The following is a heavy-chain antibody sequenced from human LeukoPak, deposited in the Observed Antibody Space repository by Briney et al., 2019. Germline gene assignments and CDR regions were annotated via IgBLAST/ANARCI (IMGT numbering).Heavy chain of an antibody. Sequence: GGSLRLSCAASGFTVSSNYMSWVRQAPGKGLEWVSVIYSGGSTYYADSVKGRFTISRDNSKNTLYLQMNSLRAEDTAVYYCARDPASSGWGIAGNDYWGQGTLVTVSS. J-gene: IGHJ4*02. CDR1: GFTVSSNY. CDR2: IYSGGST. V-gene: IGHV3-66*01. CDR3: ARDPASSGWGIAGNDY. D-gene: IGHD6-19*01.